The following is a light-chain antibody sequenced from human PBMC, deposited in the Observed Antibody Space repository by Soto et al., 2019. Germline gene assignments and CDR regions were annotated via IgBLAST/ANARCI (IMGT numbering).Light chain of an antibody. J-gene: IGLJ1*01. V-gene: IGLV3-9*01. CDR2: RDY. Sequence: SYELTQPLSVSVALGQTATITCGGNNIGGKNVHWYQQKPGQAPVLVIYRDYNRPSGIPERFSGSNSGHTATLTISRVQPGDEADYYCQVWDNRGSVLGTGTKV. CDR3: QVWDNRGSV. CDR1: NIGGKN.